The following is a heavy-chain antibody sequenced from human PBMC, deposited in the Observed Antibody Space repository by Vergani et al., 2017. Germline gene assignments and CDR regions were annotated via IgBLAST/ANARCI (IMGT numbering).Heavy chain of an antibody. J-gene: IGHJ5*02. CDR1: GGSISSGGYS. V-gene: IGHV4-61*02. CDR2: IYTSGST. Sequence: QLQLQESGSGLVKPSQTLSLTCAVSGGSISSGGYSWSWIRQPAGKGLEWIGRIYTSGSTNYNPSLKSRVTISVDTSKNQFSLKLSSVTAADTAVYYCARERLGIAAAGNWFDPWGQGTLVTVSS. CDR3: ARERLGIAAAGNWFDP. D-gene: IGHD6-13*01.